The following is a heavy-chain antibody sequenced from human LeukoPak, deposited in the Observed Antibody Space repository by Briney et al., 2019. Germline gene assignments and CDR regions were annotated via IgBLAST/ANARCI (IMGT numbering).Heavy chain of an antibody. D-gene: IGHD1-1*01. J-gene: IGHJ4*02. CDR2: ISYDGSNK. CDR1: GFSFSSYG. Sequence: GGSLRLSCAASGFSFSSYGMHWVRQAPGKGLEWVAVISYDGSNKYYADSVKGRFTVSRDNAKNSLYLQMNSLRAEDTAVYYCARYGPNDSPFDYWGQGTLVTVSS. V-gene: IGHV3-33*05. CDR3: ARYGPNDSPFDY.